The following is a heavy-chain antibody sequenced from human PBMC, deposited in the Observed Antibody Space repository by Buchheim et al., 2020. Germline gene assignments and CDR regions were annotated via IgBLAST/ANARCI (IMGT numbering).Heavy chain of an antibody. CDR1: GFTFSSYG. CDR2: ISYDGSNK. J-gene: IGHJ6*02. CDR3: AKDYGFGELLPPNRMDV. V-gene: IGHV3-30*18. Sequence: QVQLVESGGGVVQPGRSLRLSCAASGFTFSSYGMHWVRQAPGKGLEWVAVISYDGSNKYYADSVKGRFTISRDNSKNTLYLQMNSLRAEDTAVYYCAKDYGFGELLPPNRMDVWGQGTT. D-gene: IGHD3-10*01.